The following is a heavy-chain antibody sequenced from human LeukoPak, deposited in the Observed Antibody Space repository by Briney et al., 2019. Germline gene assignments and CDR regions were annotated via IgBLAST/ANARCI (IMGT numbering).Heavy chain of an antibody. CDR1: GFTFSRYG. D-gene: IGHD6-13*01. CDR2: ISYDGSNM. J-gene: IGHJ4*02. CDR3: AKEGRSSWYFHEVDY. Sequence: GRSLRLSCAVSGFTFSRYGMHWVRQAPGKGLEWVTVISYDGSNMFYADSVEGRFTISRDNSKNTLYLQMNSLRPEDTAVYYCAKEGRSSWYFHEVDYWGQGTLVTVSS. V-gene: IGHV3-30*18.